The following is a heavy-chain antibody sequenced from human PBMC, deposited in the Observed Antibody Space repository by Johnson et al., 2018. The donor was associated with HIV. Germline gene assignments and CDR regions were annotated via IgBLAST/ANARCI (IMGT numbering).Heavy chain of an antibody. Sequence: QVQLVESGGGVVQPGRSLRLSCAASGFPFSNYGIHWVRQAPGKGLEWVAIISYDGDNKFYADSVKGRFTISRDDSQNTLYLQMNSLRAEDTAVYYCARTVGAKEQVAFDIWGQGTMVTVSS. J-gene: IGHJ3*02. D-gene: IGHD1-26*01. CDR3: ARTVGAKEQVAFDI. CDR2: ISYDGDNK. CDR1: GFPFSNYG. V-gene: IGHV3-30*03.